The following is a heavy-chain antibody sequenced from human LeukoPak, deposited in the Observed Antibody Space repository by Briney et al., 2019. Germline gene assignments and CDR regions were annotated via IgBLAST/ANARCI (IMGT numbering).Heavy chain of an antibody. CDR2: IYSGGST. J-gene: IGHJ4*02. D-gene: IGHD1-26*01. Sequence: PGRSLRLSCAASRFTFSSYGMHWVRQAPGKGLEWVSVIYSGGSTYYADSVKGRFTISRDNSKNTLYLQMSSLRAEDTAVYYCARLMGQWELLDYWGQGTLVTVSS. CDR3: ARLMGQWELLDY. CDR1: RFTFSSYG. V-gene: IGHV3-66*01.